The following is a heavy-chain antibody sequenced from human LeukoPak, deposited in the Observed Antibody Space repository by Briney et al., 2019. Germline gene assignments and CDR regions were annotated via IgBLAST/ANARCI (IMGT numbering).Heavy chain of an antibody. Sequence: GGSLRLSCAASGFTFDDYAMHWVRQAPGKGLEWVSGISWNSGSIGYADSVKGRFTISRDNAKNSLYLQMNSLRAEDTALYYCAKAPYGSGSYFFDYWGQGTLVTVSS. V-gene: IGHV3-9*01. CDR2: ISWNSGSI. J-gene: IGHJ4*02. CDR1: GFTFDDYA. CDR3: AKAPYGSGSYFFDY. D-gene: IGHD3-10*01.